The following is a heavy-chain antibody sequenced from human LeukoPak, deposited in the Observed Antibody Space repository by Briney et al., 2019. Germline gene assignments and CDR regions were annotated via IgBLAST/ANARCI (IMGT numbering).Heavy chain of an antibody. CDR3: ARGGCSSTSCYPPHWFDP. D-gene: IGHD2-2*01. V-gene: IGHV4-59*01. Sequence: SETLSLTCPVSGGSISSYYWNWIRQPPGKGLEWIGYIYYSGSTNSNPSLKSRVTISVDTSKNQFSLKLSSVTAADTAVYYCARGGCSSTSCYPPHWFDPWGQGTLVTVSS. CDR2: IYYSGST. J-gene: IGHJ5*02. CDR1: GGSISSYY.